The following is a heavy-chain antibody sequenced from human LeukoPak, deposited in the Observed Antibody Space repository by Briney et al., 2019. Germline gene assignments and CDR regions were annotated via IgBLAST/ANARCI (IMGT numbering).Heavy chain of an antibody. V-gene: IGHV3-11*04. Sequence: GGSLRLSCVGSGFTFSDYYMSWIRQAPGKGLEWLSYISSRGSTIYYVDSLQGRFTISRDNAKNSLYLQMNNLTADDTAVYYCVRGNSGFYQLFDYWGQGTLVTVSS. D-gene: IGHD3-22*01. J-gene: IGHJ4*02. CDR1: GFTFSDYY. CDR3: VRGNSGFYQLFDY. CDR2: ISSRGSTI.